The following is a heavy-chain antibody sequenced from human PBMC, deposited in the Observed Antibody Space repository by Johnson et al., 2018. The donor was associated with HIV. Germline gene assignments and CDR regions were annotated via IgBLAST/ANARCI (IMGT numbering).Heavy chain of an antibody. Sequence: EVHLVESGGGVVRPGGSLRLSCAASGFTFDDYGMSWVRQAPGKGLEWVSGINWNGGSTGYADSVKGRFTISRDNTKNSLYMQMNSLRAEDTALYYCARAADSGGLWFGEEKAFDIWGQGTMVTVSS. CDR1: GFTFDDYG. CDR2: INWNGGST. CDR3: ARAADSGGLWFGEEKAFDI. D-gene: IGHD3-10*01. V-gene: IGHV3-20*04. J-gene: IGHJ3*02.